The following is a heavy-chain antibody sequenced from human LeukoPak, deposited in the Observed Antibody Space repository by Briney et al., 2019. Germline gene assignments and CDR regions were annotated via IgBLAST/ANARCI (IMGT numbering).Heavy chain of an antibody. CDR3: ARGQPHGVFPSADY. D-gene: IGHD3-10*01. CDR1: GYSISSGYY. Sequence: SETLSLTCAVSGYSISSGYYWGWIRQPPGKGLEWIGSIYHSGITYYNPSLKSRVTISVDTSKNQFSLKLSSVTAADTAVYYCARGQPHGVFPSADYWGQGTLVTVSS. CDR2: IYHSGIT. J-gene: IGHJ4*02. V-gene: IGHV4-38-2*01.